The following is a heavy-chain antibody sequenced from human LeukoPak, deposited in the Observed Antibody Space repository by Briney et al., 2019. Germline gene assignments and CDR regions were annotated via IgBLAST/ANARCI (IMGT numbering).Heavy chain of an antibody. D-gene: IGHD3-3*01. Sequence: PGGSLRLSCAASGFTFSSYSMNWVRQAPGKGLEWVSYISSSSSTIYYADSVKGRFTIFRDNAKNSLYLQMNSLRAEDTAVYYCATPLYDFWSGYYSEEGFDYWGQGTLVTVSS. J-gene: IGHJ4*02. CDR1: GFTFSSYS. V-gene: IGHV3-48*01. CDR2: ISSSSSTI. CDR3: ATPLYDFWSGYYSEEGFDY.